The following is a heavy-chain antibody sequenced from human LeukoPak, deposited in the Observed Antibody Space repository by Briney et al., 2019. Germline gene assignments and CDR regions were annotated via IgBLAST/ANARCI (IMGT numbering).Heavy chain of an antibody. Sequence: GGSLRLSCAASGFTFRSYAMHWVRQAPGKGLEWVAVISFDGSKKYSADSVKGRFTISRDHSRNTLYLQMNSLRAEDTAVYYCAKARADWGQGTLVTVSS. V-gene: IGHV3-30-3*01. J-gene: IGHJ4*02. CDR1: GFTFRSYA. CDR3: AKARAD. CDR2: ISFDGSKK.